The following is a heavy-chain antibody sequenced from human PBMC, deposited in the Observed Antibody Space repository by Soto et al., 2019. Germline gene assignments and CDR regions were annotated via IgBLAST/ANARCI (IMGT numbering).Heavy chain of an antibody. D-gene: IGHD2-21*02. CDR3: ARDLWGYCGTDCYPLDV. J-gene: IGHJ6*02. Sequence: QVQLQESGPGLVKPSETLSLTCTVSGGSISRYYWSWIRQPPGKGLEWIGYMYNTGSTVYNPPFKSRVTIPVDTSNSQFSLKLNSLTAADTAVYYCARDLWGYCGTDCYPLDVWGQGTTVTVSS. CDR2: MYNTGST. CDR1: GGSISRYY. V-gene: IGHV4-59*01.